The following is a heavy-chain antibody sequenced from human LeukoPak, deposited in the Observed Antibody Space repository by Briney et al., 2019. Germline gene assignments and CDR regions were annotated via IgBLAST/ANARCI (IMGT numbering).Heavy chain of an antibody. J-gene: IGHJ2*01. Sequence: SETLSLTCTVAGGSISSGSYYWSWLRQPAGKGLEWVGHIGSTNYNPSLKSRVTISVDTSKNQFSLKLSSVTAADTAVYYCARGSNYYDSSGRPHWYFDLWGRGTLVTVSS. V-gene: IGHV4-61*09. CDR1: GGSISSGSYY. CDR2: IGST. D-gene: IGHD3-22*01. CDR3: ARGSNYYDSSGRPHWYFDL.